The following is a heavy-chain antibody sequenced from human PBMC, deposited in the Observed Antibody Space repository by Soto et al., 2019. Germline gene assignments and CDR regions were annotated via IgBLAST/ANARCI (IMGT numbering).Heavy chain of an antibody. J-gene: IGHJ4*02. CDR3: ARGQYSRSWYVSDY. CDR1: GGSVSSGSYY. V-gene: IGHV4-61*01. Sequence: QVQLQESGPGLVKPSETLSLTCTVSGGSVSSGSYYWSWIRQPPGKGLEWIGYIYYSGSTNYNPPLKSRVTISVDTSKNQFSLKLSSVTAADTAVYYCARGQYSRSWYVSDYWGQGTLVTVSS. D-gene: IGHD6-13*01. CDR2: IYYSGST.